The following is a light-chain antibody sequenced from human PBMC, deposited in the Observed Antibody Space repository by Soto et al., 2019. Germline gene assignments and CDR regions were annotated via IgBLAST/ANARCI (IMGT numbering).Light chain of an antibody. CDR3: QQRSDWPLT. CDR2: DAS. CDR1: QSVGSS. V-gene: IGKV3-11*01. Sequence: EIVLTQSPATLSLSPGARATLSCSASQSVGSSLAWYQQKPGQAPMLIINDASTRATAIPDRFGGSGSGTDFTLTISRLEPEDCAVYYCQQRSDWPLTFGGGTKVEIK. J-gene: IGKJ4*01.